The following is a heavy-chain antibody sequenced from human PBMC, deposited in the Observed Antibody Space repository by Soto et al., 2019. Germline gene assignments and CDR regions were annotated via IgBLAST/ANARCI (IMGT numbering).Heavy chain of an antibody. CDR1: GFTFSSYG. Sequence: VGSLRLSCAASGFTFSSYGMHWVRQAPGKGLEWVAVISYDGSNKYYADSVKGRFTISRDNSKNTLYLQMNSLRAEDTAVYYCAKWTTWELLLGYFDYWGQGTLVTVSS. D-gene: IGHD1-26*01. J-gene: IGHJ4*02. V-gene: IGHV3-30*18. CDR3: AKWTTWELLLGYFDY. CDR2: ISYDGSNK.